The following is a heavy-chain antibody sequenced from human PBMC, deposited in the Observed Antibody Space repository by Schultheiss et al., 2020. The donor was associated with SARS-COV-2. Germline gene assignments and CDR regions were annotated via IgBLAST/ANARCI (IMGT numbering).Heavy chain of an antibody. J-gene: IGHJ3*02. CDR3: ARRGGSTVGAFDI. Sequence: SETLSLTCTVSGGSISSYYWSWIRQPPGKGLEWIGYIYYSGSTNYNPSLKSRVTISVDTSKNQFSLKLSSVTAVDTAVYYCARRGGSTVGAFDIWGQGTMVTV. V-gene: IGHV4-59*12. CDR1: GGSISSYY. CDR2: IYYSGST. D-gene: IGHD4-23*01.